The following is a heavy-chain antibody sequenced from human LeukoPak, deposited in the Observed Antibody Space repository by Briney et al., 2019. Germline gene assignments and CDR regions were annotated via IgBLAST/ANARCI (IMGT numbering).Heavy chain of an antibody. J-gene: IGHJ4*02. D-gene: IGHD6-13*01. CDR2: INWNGGSI. Sequence: PGGSLRLSCAASGFIFDNYAMHWVRQAPGKGLEWVSGINWNGGSIDYADSVKGRFTISRDSGANSLYLQMNSLRPEDTALYYCAKGLETAQADPLDYWGQGTLVTVSS. CDR3: AKGLETAQADPLDY. CDR1: GFIFDNYA. V-gene: IGHV3-9*01.